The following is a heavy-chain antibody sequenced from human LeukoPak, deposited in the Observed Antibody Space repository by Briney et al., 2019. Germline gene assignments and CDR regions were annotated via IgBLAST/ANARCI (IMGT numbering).Heavy chain of an antibody. CDR2: ISAYNGNT. V-gene: IGHV1-18*01. J-gene: IGHJ4*02. CDR1: GYTFSSYC. CDR3: ARDHGHKSVDY. D-gene: IGHD2-21*01. Sequence: ASVKVSCKASGYTFSSYCISWLRQAPGQGLEWMGWISAYNGNTNYAQKFQGRVTMTTDTSTSTLYMEVRSLRSDDTAVYYCARDHGHKSVDYWGQGTLVTVSS.